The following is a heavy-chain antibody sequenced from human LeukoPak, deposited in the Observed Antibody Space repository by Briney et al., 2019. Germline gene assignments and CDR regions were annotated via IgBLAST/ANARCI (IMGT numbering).Heavy chain of an antibody. J-gene: IGHJ4*02. CDR1: GYTLTELS. V-gene: IGHV1-24*01. D-gene: IGHD4-17*01. CDR3: ATNPLMTTVTSPPYYFGY. Sequence: WASVKVSCKVSGYTLTELSMHWVRQAPGKGLEWMGGFDPEDGETIYAQKFQGRVTMTEDTSTDTAYMELSSLRSEDTAVYYCATNPLMTTVTSPPYYFGYWGQGTLVTVSS. CDR2: FDPEDGET.